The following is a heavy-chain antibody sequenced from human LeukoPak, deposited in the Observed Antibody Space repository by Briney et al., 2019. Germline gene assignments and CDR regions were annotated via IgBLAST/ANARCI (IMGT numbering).Heavy chain of an antibody. J-gene: IGHJ4*02. V-gene: IGHV3-23*01. CDR1: GFTFSSYA. CDR3: AKERITMVRGVIPYFDY. Sequence: GGSLRLSCAASGFTFSSYAMSWVRQAPGKGLEWVSAISGSGGSTYYADSVKGRFTISRDNAKNSLYLQMNSLRAEDTALYYCAKERITMVRGVIPYFDYWGQGTLVTVSS. CDR2: ISGSGGST. D-gene: IGHD3-10*01.